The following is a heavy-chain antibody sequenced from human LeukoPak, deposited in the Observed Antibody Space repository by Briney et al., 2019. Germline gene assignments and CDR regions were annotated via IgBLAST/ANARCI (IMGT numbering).Heavy chain of an antibody. CDR2: VTYDGSNK. V-gene: IGHV3-30*18. CDR3: AKDYYGSGSYSLSYQYYGADV. D-gene: IGHD3-10*01. J-gene: IGHJ6*04. CDR1: GFTFSSYA. Sequence: GGSLRLSCAASGFTFSSYAMSWVRQAPGKGLEWVAAVTYDGSNKYYADSVKGRFTISRDNSKNTLYLQMNSLRPDDRAVYYCAKDYYGSGSYSLSYQYYGADVWGKGTTVTVSS.